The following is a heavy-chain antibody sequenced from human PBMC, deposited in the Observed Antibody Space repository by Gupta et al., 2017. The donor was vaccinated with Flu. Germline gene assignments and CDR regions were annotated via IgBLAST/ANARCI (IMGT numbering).Heavy chain of an antibody. CDR3: ARDQGPSYDSGPFDI. Sequence: SPGKGLEWVASISSSSSYIYYRDSVKGRFTISRDNAKNSLNLQMNSLRAEDTAVYFCARDQGPSYDSGPFDIWGQGTLVTVSA. D-gene: IGHD3-22*01. V-gene: IGHV3-21*01. CDR2: ISSSSSYI. J-gene: IGHJ3*02.